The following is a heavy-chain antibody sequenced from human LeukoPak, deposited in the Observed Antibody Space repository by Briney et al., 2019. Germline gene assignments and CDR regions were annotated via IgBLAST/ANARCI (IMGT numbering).Heavy chain of an antibody. CDR2: INPHSGDT. CDR1: GYTFTGYY. J-gene: IGHJ4*02. D-gene: IGHD2-15*01. V-gene: IGHV1-2*06. Sequence: AASVKVSCKASGYTFTGYYIHWVRQAPGQGLEWMGRINPHSGDTNSAQKFQGRVTVTRDTSISTAYMELSRLTSDDTAVHFCARSKKFCRGGSCDFDSWGRGTLVTVSS. CDR3: ARSKKFCRGGSCDFDS.